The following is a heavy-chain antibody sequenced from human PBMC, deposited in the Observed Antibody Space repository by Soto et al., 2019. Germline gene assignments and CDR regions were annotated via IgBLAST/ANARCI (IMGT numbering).Heavy chain of an antibody. CDR3: ARDPGDRNGMSV. D-gene: IGHD1-26*01. V-gene: IGHV3-66*01. Sequence: EVQLVESGGGLVHPGGSLRLSCAASGFTVSSDYMSWVRQAPGKGLEWVSVIYSGGSTYYADSVKGTFTISRDNSKNMLSLQMNSLRAEDTAVYYCARDPGDRNGMSVWGQGTTVTVSS. CDR2: IYSGGST. J-gene: IGHJ6*02. CDR1: GFTVSSDY.